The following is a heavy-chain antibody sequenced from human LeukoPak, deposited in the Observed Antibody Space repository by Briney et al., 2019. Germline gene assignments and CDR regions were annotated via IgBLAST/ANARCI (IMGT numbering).Heavy chain of an antibody. CDR2: INPNTGAT. CDR1: GYTFTAYY. J-gene: IGHJ4*02. CDR3: ARDPPPMVRGVELDY. D-gene: IGHD3-10*01. Sequence: ASVKVSCKASGYTFTAYYLHWVRQAPGQGLEWMGWINPNTGATNYAQKFQGRVTMTRDTSISTAYMELIRLTSEDTAVYYCARDPPPMVRGVELDYWGQGTLVTVSS. V-gene: IGHV1-2*02.